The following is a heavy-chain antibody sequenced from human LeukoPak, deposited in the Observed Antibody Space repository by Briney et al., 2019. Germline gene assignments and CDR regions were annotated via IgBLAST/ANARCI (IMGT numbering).Heavy chain of an antibody. Sequence: GGSLRLSCEASGFTFSSYGMHWVRQAPGKGLEWVAFIWYDGSNKYYADSVKGRFTISRDNSKNTLYLQMNSLRAEDTAVYYCARVSCSGGSCYSYYGMDVWGQGTTVTVSS. V-gene: IGHV3-33*01. J-gene: IGHJ6*02. CDR1: GFTFSSYG. CDR2: IWYDGSNK. CDR3: ARVSCSGGSCYSYYGMDV. D-gene: IGHD2-15*01.